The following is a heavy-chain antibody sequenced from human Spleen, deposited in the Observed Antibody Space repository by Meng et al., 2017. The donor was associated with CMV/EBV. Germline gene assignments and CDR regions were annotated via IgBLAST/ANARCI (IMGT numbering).Heavy chain of an antibody. J-gene: IGHJ5*02. Sequence: RYEISWIRRAPGQGLKWMEWISAYNGDTNYAQKLQGRVTMTTDTSKSTAYMELRSLRSDDTAVYYCARDRPYSSSSSGSSRDWLDPWGQGTLVTVSS. CDR3: ARDRPYSSSSSGSSRDWLDP. D-gene: IGHD6-6*01. CDR1: RYE. CDR2: ISAYNGDT. V-gene: IGHV1-18*01.